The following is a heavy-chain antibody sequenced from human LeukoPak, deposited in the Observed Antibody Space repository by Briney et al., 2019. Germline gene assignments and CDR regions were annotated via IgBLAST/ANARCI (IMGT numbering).Heavy chain of an antibody. J-gene: IGHJ4*02. Sequence: GGSLRLSCAASGFTFSSYAMSLVRQAPGKGLEWVSGLSGSGDNTYYADSVKGRFTISRDNSKNTLYLQMNSLRAEDTAVYYCAKDIYGSGSYAVDYWGQGTLVTVSS. V-gene: IGHV3-23*01. CDR3: AKDIYGSGSYAVDY. CDR1: GFTFSSYA. CDR2: LSGSGDNT. D-gene: IGHD3-10*01.